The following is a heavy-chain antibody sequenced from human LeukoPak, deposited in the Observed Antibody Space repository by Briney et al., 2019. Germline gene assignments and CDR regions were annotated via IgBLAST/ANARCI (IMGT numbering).Heavy chain of an antibody. CDR3: ARVWAAAGLYYYYYMDV. V-gene: IGHV4-59*01. CDR2: IYYSGST. Sequence: SETLSLTCTVSGGSISNYYWSWIRQPPGKGLEWIGYIYYSGSTNYNPSLESRVTISVDTSKNQFSLKLSSVTAADTAVYYCARVWAAAGLYYYYYMDVWGKGTTVTVSS. CDR1: GGSISNYY. J-gene: IGHJ6*03. D-gene: IGHD6-13*01.